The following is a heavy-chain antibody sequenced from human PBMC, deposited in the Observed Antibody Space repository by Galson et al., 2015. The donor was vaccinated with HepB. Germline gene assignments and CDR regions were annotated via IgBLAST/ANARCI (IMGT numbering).Heavy chain of an antibody. Sequence: SVKVSCKASGCTFSSYAISWVRQAPGQGLEWMGGIIPIFGTANYAQKFQGRVTITADESTSTAYMELSSLRSEDTAVYYWARERGSPGVVTPVFGWFDPWGQGTLVTVSS. D-gene: IGHD4-23*01. CDR1: GCTFSSYA. V-gene: IGHV1-69*13. CDR2: IIPIFGTA. J-gene: IGHJ5*02. CDR3: ARERGSPGVVTPVFGWFDP.